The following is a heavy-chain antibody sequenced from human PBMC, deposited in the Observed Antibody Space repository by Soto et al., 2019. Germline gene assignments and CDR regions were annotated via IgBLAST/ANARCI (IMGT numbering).Heavy chain of an antibody. V-gene: IGHV4-31*11. CDR2: ISYSGST. J-gene: IGHJ4*02. CDR3: QRYRSSDTWSKLEN. CDR1: GASISSDAYY. D-gene: IGHD3-16*02. Sequence: TLSLTCAVSGASISSDAYYWSWIRQHPGKGLEWIGYISYSGSTYYNPSLKSRVTISVDTSTNQFSLKLTSVTAADTAVYYCQRYRSSDTWSKLENWGPGTLLTASS.